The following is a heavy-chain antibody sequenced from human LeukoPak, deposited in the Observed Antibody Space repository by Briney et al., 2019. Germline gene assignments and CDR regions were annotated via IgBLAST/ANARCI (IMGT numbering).Heavy chain of an antibody. J-gene: IGHJ4*02. V-gene: IGHV1-18*01. CDR1: GYTFTIYG. D-gene: IGHD3-3*01. Sequence: ASVKVSCKASGYTFTIYGFSWVRQTPGQGLEWMGWISAYNGNTNYAQKLQGRVTMTTDTSTSTAYMELRRLRSDDTAVYYCASGGGIEYAFWSGSSFDYWGQGTLVTVSS. CDR3: ASGGGIEYAFWSGSSFDY. CDR2: ISAYNGNT.